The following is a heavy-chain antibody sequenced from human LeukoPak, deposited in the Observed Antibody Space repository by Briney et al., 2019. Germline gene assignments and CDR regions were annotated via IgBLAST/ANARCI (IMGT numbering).Heavy chain of an antibody. J-gene: IGHJ4*02. CDR3: ARERDSWDLLNW. CDR2: MNPDRGNT. V-gene: IGHV1-8*02. Sequence: GASVKVSCKASGYTFTSYDINWVRQAPGQGLEWMGWMNPDRGNTGYAQTFQGRVTMTRDISISTAYMELSSLSSEDTAVYYCARERDSWDLLNWGGQGTLVTVSS. CDR1: GYTFTSYD. D-gene: IGHD1-26*01.